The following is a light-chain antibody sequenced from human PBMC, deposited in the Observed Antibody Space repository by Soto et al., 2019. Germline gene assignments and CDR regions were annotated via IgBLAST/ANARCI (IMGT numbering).Light chain of an antibody. CDR1: QSVSSSY. CDR3: QQYGTSPPT. V-gene: IGKV3-20*01. Sequence: EIVLTQSPGTLSLSPGERATLSCRASQSVSSSYLAWYQQKPGQAPRLLIYGASSRATGIPDRFSGSGSGTDFTLAISRLEPEYFAVYNCQQYGTSPPTFGQGTKVDIK. CDR2: GAS. J-gene: IGKJ1*01.